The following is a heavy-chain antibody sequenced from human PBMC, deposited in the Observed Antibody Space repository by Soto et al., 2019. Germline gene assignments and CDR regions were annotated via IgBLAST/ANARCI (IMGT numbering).Heavy chain of an antibody. CDR3: ARRQYHFDY. CDR1: GDSISSYY. Sequence: SETLSLTCTVSGDSISSYYWSWIRQPPGKGLEWIGYIYYSGSTNSNPSLKSRVTLSEDTSKNQFSLKLSSVTAADTAVYYCARRQYHFDYWGQGTLVTVSS. CDR2: IYYSGST. J-gene: IGHJ4*02. D-gene: IGHD4-4*01. V-gene: IGHV4-59*08.